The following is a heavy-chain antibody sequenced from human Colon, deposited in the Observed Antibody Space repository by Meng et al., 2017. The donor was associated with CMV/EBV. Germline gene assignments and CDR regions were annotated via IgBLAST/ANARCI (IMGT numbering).Heavy chain of an antibody. CDR2: ISSSGSTI. CDR3: ARDGFAAAFFDA. D-gene: IGHD2-2*01. V-gene: IGHV3-48*03. J-gene: IGHJ4*02. CDR1: GFTFSSYD. Sequence: GESLKISCAGAGFTFSSYDMTWVRQAPGKGLEWIAYISSSGSTIFYADSVKGRFTISRDNAEKSLYLQMNSLRVEDTAVYFCARDGFAAAFFDAWGQGTLVTVSS.